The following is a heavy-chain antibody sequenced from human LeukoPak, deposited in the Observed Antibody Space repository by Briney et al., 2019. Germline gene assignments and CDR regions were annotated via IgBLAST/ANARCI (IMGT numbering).Heavy chain of an antibody. J-gene: IGHJ4*02. CDR1: GFTFNSYA. CDR3: AKTKGSAWYPLDY. V-gene: IGHV3-23*01. D-gene: IGHD6-19*01. CDR2: ISGSGAIT. Sequence: GGSLRLSCAASGFTFNSYAMSWVRQAPGQGLELVSAISGSGAITSYADSVKGRFTIPRDNSKNTLYLQMNSLRAGDTALYYCAKTKGSAWYPLDYWGQGTLVTVSS.